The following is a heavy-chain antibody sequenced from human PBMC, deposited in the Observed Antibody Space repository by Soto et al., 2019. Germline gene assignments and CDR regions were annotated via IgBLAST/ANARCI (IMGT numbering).Heavy chain of an antibody. V-gene: IGHV1-69*13. CDR1: EGTFSSYA. D-gene: IGHD6-13*01. CDR3: ASVCGSSSYYYYYYGMDV. Sequence: GASVKVSCKASEGTFSSYAISWVRQAPGQRLEWMGGIIPIFGTANYAQKFQGRVTITADESTSTAYMELSSLRSEDTAVYYCASVCGSSSYYYYYYGMDVWGQGTTVTVSS. CDR2: IIPIFGTA. J-gene: IGHJ6*02.